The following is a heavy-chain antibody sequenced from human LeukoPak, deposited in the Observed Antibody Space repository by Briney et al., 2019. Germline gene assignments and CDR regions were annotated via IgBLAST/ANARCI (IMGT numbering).Heavy chain of an antibody. J-gene: IGHJ4*02. V-gene: IGHV1-8*03. Sequence: VASVKVSCKASGYTFTSYDINWVRQATGQGLEWMGWMNPNSGNTGYAQKFQGRVTITRNTSISTAYMELSSLRSEDTAVYYCARDRLDYYDSSGYYYLDYWGQGTLVTVSS. CDR3: ARDRLDYYDSSGYYYLDY. CDR1: GYTFTSYD. CDR2: MNPNSGNT. D-gene: IGHD3-22*01.